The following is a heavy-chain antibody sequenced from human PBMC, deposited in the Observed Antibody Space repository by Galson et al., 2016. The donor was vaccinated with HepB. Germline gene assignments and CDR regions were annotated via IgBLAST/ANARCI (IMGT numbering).Heavy chain of an antibody. D-gene: IGHD6-19*01. Sequence: SVKVSCKASGYTLTSYYLHWVRQAPGQGLEWMGIINPSIGSTNYAQKFQGRVTVTRDTPTSTVYMELTSLRSEDTAVYYCARDSEEYATSSSCSVNYFDYWGQGTLVTVSS. V-gene: IGHV1-46*01. J-gene: IGHJ4*02. CDR1: GYTLTSYY. CDR3: ARDSEEYATSSSCSVNYFDY. CDR2: INPSIGST.